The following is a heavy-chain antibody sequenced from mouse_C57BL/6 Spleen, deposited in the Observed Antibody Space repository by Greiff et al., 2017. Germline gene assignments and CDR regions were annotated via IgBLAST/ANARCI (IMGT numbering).Heavy chain of an antibody. CDR2: IDPETGGT. V-gene: IGHV1-15*01. J-gene: IGHJ2*01. D-gene: IGHD2-5*01. CDR1: GYTFTDYE. Sequence: QVQLQQSGAELVRPGASVTLSCKASGYTFTDYEMHWVKQTPVHGLEWIGAIDPETGGTAYNQKFKGKAILTADKSSSTAYMELRSLTSEDSAVYYCTRGGYSNYGVDYWGQGTTLTVSS. CDR3: TRGGYSNYGVDY.